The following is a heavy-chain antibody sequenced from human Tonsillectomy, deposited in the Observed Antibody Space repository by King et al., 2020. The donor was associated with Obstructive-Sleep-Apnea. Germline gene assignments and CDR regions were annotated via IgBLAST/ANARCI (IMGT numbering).Heavy chain of an antibody. CDR3: AGDRGGSGTYLVGKHWFAP. J-gene: IGHJ5*02. Sequence: QLVQSGAEVKKPGASVKVSCKASGYTFTDNYIHWVRQAPGQGLEWMGWINPKSGGTNYAQKFQGRVTMTRETSISTAYMDLSRLRFDDTAVYYCAGDRGGSGTYLVGKHWFAPWGQGIVVTVSS. CDR1: GYTFTDNY. CDR2: INPKSGGT. V-gene: IGHV1-2*02. D-gene: IGHD3-10*01.